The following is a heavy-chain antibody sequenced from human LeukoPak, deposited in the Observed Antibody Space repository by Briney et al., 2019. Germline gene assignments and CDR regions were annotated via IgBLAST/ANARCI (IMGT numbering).Heavy chain of an antibody. CDR1: GGSISSSSYY. J-gene: IGHJ4*02. Sequence: SETLSLTCTVSGGSISSSSYYWGWIRQPPGKGLEWIGTIHYSGSTYYNPSLRSRVTMSVDTSKNQLSLKLSSVTAADTAVYYCARGARAGYNLEPFDYWGQGTLVTVSS. D-gene: IGHD5-24*01. V-gene: IGHV4-39*01. CDR3: ARGARAGYNLEPFDY. CDR2: IHYSGST.